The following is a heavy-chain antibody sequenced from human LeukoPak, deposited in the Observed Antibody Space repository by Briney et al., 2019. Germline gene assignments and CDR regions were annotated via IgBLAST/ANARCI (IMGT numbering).Heavy chain of an antibody. J-gene: IGHJ5*02. CDR3: ARGQRTPTPNYYH. V-gene: IGHV4-39*07. CDR1: GGSISSSSYY. CDR2: IYYSGST. Sequence: PSETLSLTCTVSGGSISSSSYYWGWIRQPPGKGLEWIGSIYYSGSTYYNPSLKSRVTISVDTSKNQFSLKLSSVTAADTAVYYCARGQRTPTPNYYHWGQGTLVTVSS. D-gene: IGHD3-10*01.